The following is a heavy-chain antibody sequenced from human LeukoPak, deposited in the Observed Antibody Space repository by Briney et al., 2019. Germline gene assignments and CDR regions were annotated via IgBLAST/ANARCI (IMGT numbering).Heavy chain of an antibody. CDR3: ARDGLNYYGSGRVYYYYGMDV. CDR2: TRNKANSYTT. D-gene: IGHD3-10*01. J-gene: IGHJ6*02. CDR1: GFTFCDHY. V-gene: IGHV3-72*01. Sequence: PGGSLRLSCAASGFTFCDHYMDWVRQAPGKGLEWVGRTRNKANSYTTEYAASVKGRFTISRDDSKNSLYLQMNSLKTEDTAVYYCARDGLNYYGSGRVYYYYGMDVWGQGTTVTVSS.